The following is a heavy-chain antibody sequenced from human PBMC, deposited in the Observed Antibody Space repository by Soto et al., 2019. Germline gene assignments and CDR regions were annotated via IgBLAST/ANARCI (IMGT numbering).Heavy chain of an antibody. Sequence: QLQLQESGPGLVKPSETLSITCTVSGGSVSSSSLYWGWIRQPPGKGLEWIGSIYQTGSTYYTPSLKSRVTISVDTSKNQFSLKLNSVTVADTAVYYCASPGRWRAVTPFDFWGQGTLVTVSS. J-gene: IGHJ4*02. CDR1: GGSVSSSSLY. CDR2: IYQTGST. CDR3: ASPGRWRAVTPFDF. V-gene: IGHV4-39*01. D-gene: IGHD4-17*01.